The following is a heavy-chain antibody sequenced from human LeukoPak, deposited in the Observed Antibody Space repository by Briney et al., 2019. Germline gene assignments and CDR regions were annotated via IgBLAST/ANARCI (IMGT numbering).Heavy chain of an antibody. CDR2: IYYSGST. D-gene: IGHD6-13*01. Sequence: MASETLSLTCTVSGGSISGYYWSWTRQPPGKGLEYIAYIYYSGSTDYNPSLKSRVTISVDTSKNQFSLKLSSVTAADTAVYYCARLNIIGSSPVHHFDYWGQGTLVTVSS. CDR1: GGSISGYY. V-gene: IGHV4-59*08. CDR3: ARLNIIGSSPVHHFDY. J-gene: IGHJ4*02.